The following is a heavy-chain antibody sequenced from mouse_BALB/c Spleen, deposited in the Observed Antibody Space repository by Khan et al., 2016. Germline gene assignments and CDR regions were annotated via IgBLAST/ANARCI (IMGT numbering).Heavy chain of an antibody. CDR2: ISPTSGYT. Sequence: VQLQESAAELARPGASVKMSCKASGFTFTNYTIHWIKQRPGQGLEWVGFISPTSGYTEYNPKFKDKTTLTSDNSYTTSYMQLSSLTSEDSAVYYCARDYTYDPCFPYWGQGTLVSVSA. CDR1: GFTFTNYT. D-gene: IGHD2-14*01. J-gene: IGHJ3*01. CDR3: ARDYTYDPCFPY. V-gene: IGHV1-4*02.